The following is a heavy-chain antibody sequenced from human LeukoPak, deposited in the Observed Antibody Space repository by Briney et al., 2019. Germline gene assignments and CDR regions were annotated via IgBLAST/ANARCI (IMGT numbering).Heavy chain of an antibody. D-gene: IGHD3-22*01. CDR1: GYTFTGYY. J-gene: IGHJ4*02. CDR3: AREGPYYYDGLDY. CDR2: VNPNSGGT. Sequence: ASVKVSCKASGYTFTGYYMHWVRQAPGQGLEWVGWVNPNSGGTNYAQKFQGRVTMTRDTSISTAYMELSRLRSDDTAVYYCAREGPYYYDGLDYWGQGTLVTVSS. V-gene: IGHV1-2*02.